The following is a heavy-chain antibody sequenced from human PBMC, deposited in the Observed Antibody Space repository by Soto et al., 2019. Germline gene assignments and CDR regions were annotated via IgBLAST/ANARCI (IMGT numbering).Heavy chain of an antibody. CDR2: ISGDNVNR. CDR3: GREGQQLAQEQYFQFNGVDV. V-gene: IGHV1-18*01. CDR1: GYNLREYG. J-gene: IGHJ6*02. Sequence: QVHLVQSGVEVKKPGASVKVSCTAHGYNLREYGVSWLRQVPGQGFEWMGWISGDNVNRRSSQRFQDRLTMTTDTSTNTAAMAMSTLRSDDTAVYFCGREGQQLAQEQYFQFNGVDVWGQGTSVTVSS. D-gene: IGHD6-13*01.